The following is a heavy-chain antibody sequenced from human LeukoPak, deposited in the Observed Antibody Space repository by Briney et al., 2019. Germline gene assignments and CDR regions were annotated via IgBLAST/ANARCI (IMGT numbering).Heavy chain of an antibody. CDR1: GGSISSYY. Sequence: PSETLSLTCTVSGGSISSYYWSWIRQPPGKGLEWIGYIYYSGSTNYNPSLKSRVTISVDTSKNQFSLKLSSATAADTAVYYCARHYYDSSGPFDYWGQGTLVTVSS. CDR3: ARHYYDSSGPFDY. J-gene: IGHJ4*02. D-gene: IGHD3-22*01. V-gene: IGHV4-59*01. CDR2: IYYSGST.